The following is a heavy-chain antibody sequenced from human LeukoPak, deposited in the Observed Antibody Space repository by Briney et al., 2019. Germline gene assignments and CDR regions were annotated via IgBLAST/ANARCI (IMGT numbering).Heavy chain of an antibody. Sequence: GGCLRLSCAASGFTFSSYAMSWVRQAPGKVLGWVSGITDSGTTYYAASVKGRFTISRDDSKNKLYVQMNSLKADDTALYYCVKQTAMVGGYSHHWGQGTLVTVSS. J-gene: IGHJ1*01. D-gene: IGHD2-15*01. CDR3: VKQTAMVGGYSHH. CDR1: GFTFSSYA. CDR2: ITDSGTT. V-gene: IGHV3-23*01.